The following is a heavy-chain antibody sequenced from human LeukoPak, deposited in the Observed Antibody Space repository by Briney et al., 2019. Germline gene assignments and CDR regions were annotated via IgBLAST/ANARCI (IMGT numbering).Heavy chain of an antibody. CDR2: ISAYNGNT. CDR1: GYTFTGYY. V-gene: IGHV1-18*04. CDR3: ARDRLWGEDDAFDI. D-gene: IGHD3-16*01. Sequence: VASVKVSCKASGYTFTGYYMHWVRQAPGQGLEWMGWISAYNGNTNYAQKLQGRVTMTTDTSTSTAYMELRSLRSDDTAVYYCARDRLWGEDDAFDIWGQGTMVTVSS. J-gene: IGHJ3*02.